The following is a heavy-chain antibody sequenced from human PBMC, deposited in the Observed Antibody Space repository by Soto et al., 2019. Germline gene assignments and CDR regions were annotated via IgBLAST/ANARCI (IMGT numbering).Heavy chain of an antibody. V-gene: IGHV4-4*02. D-gene: IGHD2-15*01. J-gene: IGHJ5*02. CDR1: GGSISSSNW. CDR2: MYHSGST. Sequence: TCAVSGGSISSSNWWSWVRQPPGKGLEWIGEMYHSGSTNHNPSLKSRVTISVDKSKNQFSLKLSSVTAADTAVYYFARAHCSGGSCYSVQHWFDPWGQGTLVTVSS. CDR3: ARAHCSGGSCYSVQHWFDP.